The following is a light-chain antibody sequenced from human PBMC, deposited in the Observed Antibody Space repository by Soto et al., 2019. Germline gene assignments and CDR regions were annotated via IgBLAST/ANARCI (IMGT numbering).Light chain of an antibody. V-gene: IGKV3-20*01. CDR3: QQYGSSPPIT. CDR1: QSVTAGY. Sequence: EIVLTQSPGTLSLSPGERATLSCRAIQSVTAGYFAWYQQKPGQAPRLLIYETSSRTTGIPDRFSGSGSGTDFTLTISRLEPEDFAVYYCQQYGSSPPITFGQGTRLEIK. CDR2: ETS. J-gene: IGKJ5*01.